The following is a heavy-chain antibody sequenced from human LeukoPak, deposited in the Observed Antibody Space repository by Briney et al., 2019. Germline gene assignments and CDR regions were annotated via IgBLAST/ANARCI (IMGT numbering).Heavy chain of an antibody. V-gene: IGHV4-59*01. CDR2: IYYSGST. CDR1: GGSISSYY. CDR3: ARGRDGYNLEVGY. Sequence: SETLSLTCTVSGGSISSYYWSWIRQPPGKGLERIGYIYYSGSTNYNPSLKSRVTISVDTSKNQFSLKLSSVTAADTAVYYCARGRDGYNLEVGYWGQGTLVTVSS. J-gene: IGHJ4*02. D-gene: IGHD5-24*01.